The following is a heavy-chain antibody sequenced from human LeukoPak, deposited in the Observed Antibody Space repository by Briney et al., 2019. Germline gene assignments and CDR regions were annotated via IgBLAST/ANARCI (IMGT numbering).Heavy chain of an antibody. CDR3: ARGGFYCSSTSCDFDY. D-gene: IGHD2-2*01. CDR1: GGSISSGSYY. V-gene: IGHV4-61*02. Sequence: SETLSLTCTVSGGSISSGSYYWSWIRQPAGKGLEWIGRIYTSGSTNYNPSLKSRVTISVDTSKNQFSLKLSSVTAADTAVYYCARGGFYCSSTSCDFDYWGQGTLVTVSS. J-gene: IGHJ4*02. CDR2: IYTSGST.